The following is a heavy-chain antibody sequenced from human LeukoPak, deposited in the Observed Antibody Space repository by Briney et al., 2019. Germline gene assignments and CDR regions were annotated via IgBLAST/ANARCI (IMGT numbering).Heavy chain of an antibody. CDR2: ISAYNGNT. Sequence: ASVKVSCKASGYTFTSYGISWVRQAPGQGLEWMGWISAYNGNTNYAQKLQGRVTMTADTSTSTAYMELRSLRFDDTAVYYCARDFAWGSGGAPIDDNWLDPWGQGTLVTVSS. CDR3: ARDFAWGSGGAPIDDNWLDP. D-gene: IGHD7-27*01. CDR1: GYTFTSYG. J-gene: IGHJ5*02. V-gene: IGHV1-18*01.